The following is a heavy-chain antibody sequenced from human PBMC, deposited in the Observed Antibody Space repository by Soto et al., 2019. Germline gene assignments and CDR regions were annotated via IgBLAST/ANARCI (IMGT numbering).Heavy chain of an antibody. J-gene: IGHJ4*02. CDR1: GGSVSSGSYY. CDR2: IYYSGST. V-gene: IGHV4-61*01. Sequence: SETLSLTCTVSGGSVSSGSYYWSWIRQPPGKGLEWIGYIYYSGSTNYNPSLKSRVTISVDTSKNQFSLKLSSVTAADTAVYYCATYDILTGYLDYWGQGTLVTVSS. D-gene: IGHD3-9*01. CDR3: ATYDILTGYLDY.